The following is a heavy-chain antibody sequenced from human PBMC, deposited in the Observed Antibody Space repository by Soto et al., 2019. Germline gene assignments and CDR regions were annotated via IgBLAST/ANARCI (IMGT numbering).Heavy chain of an antibody. J-gene: IGHJ4*02. V-gene: IGHV1-46*01. CDR1: GYTFTSYY. Sequence: ASVKVSCKASGYTFTSYYVHWVRQAPGQGLEWMGIIKPTGGSTRYAQKFQGWVTMTRDTSISTAYMELSRLRSDDTAVYYCATSRGYSTNYALDYWGQGTLVTVSS. CDR2: IKPTGGST. D-gene: IGHD5-18*01. CDR3: ATSRGYSTNYALDY.